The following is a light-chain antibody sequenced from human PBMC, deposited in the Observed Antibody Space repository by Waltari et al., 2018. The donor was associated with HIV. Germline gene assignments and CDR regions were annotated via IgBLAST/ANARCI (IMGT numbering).Light chain of an antibody. V-gene: IGKV1-39*01. J-gene: IGKJ3*01. CDR1: QIITSH. CDR3: QQSFTLPLT. Sequence: DIQMTQSPSSLSASVGDRVTMTCRASQIITSHLSWYQPRPGKAPKLLIYAASSLQSGVPSRFSGSGTGTEYTLTISSLQPEDFATYYCQQSFTLPLTFGPGTKVDAK. CDR2: AAS.